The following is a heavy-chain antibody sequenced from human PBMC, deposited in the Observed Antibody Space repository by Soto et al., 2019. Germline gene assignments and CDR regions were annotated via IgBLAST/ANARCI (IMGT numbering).Heavy chain of an antibody. CDR1: GGSISSSSYY. CDR3: ARHASGQNYFEY. D-gene: IGHD6-25*01. V-gene: IGHV4-39*01. Sequence: SETLSLTCTVSGGSISSSSYYWGWIRQPPGKGLEWIGIIYYSGSTYYNPSLKSRVTISVDTSKNQFSLKLSSVTAADTAVYYCARHASGQNYFEYWGQGTLVTVSS. J-gene: IGHJ4*02. CDR2: IYYSGST.